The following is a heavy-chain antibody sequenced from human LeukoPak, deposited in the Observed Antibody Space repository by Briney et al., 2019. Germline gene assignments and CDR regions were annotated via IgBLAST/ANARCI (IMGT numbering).Heavy chain of an antibody. CDR3: ARAPALYDFWSGTTRTYFDY. D-gene: IGHD3-3*01. V-gene: IGHV4-34*01. CDR1: GGSFSGYY. CDR2: INHSGST. J-gene: IGHJ4*02. Sequence: SETLSLTCAVYGGSFSGYYWSWIRQPPGKGLEGMGEINHSGSTNYNPSLKSRVTISVDTSKNQFSLKLSSVTAADTAVYYCARAPALYDFWSGTTRTYFDYWGQGTLVTVSS.